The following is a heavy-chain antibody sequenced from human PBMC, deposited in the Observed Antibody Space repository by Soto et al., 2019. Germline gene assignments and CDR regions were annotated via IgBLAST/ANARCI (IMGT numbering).Heavy chain of an antibody. CDR2: ITANSGAR. J-gene: IGHJ5*02. Sequence: EVQLLESGGGLVQPGGSLRLSCAASGFTFGNYAMGWVRQAPGKGLEWVSAITANSGARNYADSVKGRFTISRDNSKDTLYLEMNSLRAVDTALYYCAKGAFSAVCRWFDPWGQGTLVTVSS. D-gene: IGHD3-3*02. CDR1: GFTFGNYA. V-gene: IGHV3-23*01. CDR3: AKGAFSAVCRWFDP.